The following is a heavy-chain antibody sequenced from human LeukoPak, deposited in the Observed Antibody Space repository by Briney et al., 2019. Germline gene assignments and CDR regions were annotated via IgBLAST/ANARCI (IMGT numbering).Heavy chain of an antibody. CDR1: GFTFSSYS. Sequence: GGSLRLSCAASGFTFSSYSMNWVRQAPGKGLEWVSSISSSSSYIYYADSVKGRFTISRDNGKNSLYLQMNSLRAEDTAVYYCAKESDYDFWSGTSAFDIWGQGTMVTVSS. D-gene: IGHD3-3*01. CDR2: ISSSSSYI. J-gene: IGHJ3*02. V-gene: IGHV3-21*01. CDR3: AKESDYDFWSGTSAFDI.